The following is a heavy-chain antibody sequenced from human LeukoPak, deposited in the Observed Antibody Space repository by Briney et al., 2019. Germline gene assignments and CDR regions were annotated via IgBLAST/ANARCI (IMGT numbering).Heavy chain of an antibody. Sequence: ASVKVSCKASGYTFTSYDINWVRQATGQGLEWMGWRNPNSGNTGYAQKFQGRVTMTRNTSISTAYMELSSLRSEDTAVYYCARVRRYYYDSSGYYPYYFDYWGQGTLVTVSS. J-gene: IGHJ4*02. CDR2: RNPNSGNT. D-gene: IGHD3-22*01. CDR1: GYTFTSYD. V-gene: IGHV1-8*01. CDR3: ARVRRYYYDSSGYYPYYFDY.